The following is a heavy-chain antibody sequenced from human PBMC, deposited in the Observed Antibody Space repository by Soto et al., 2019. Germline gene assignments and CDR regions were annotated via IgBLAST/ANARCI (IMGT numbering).Heavy chain of an antibody. Sequence: SQTLSLTCAVSGGSISSGAYYWSGIRQAPGKGLEWIGYIYHSGSTYYNPSHKSRVTISVDRSKNQFSLKLSSVTDAETAVYYCARVPDRWGQGTLVTVSS. CDR3: ARVPDR. D-gene: IGHD2-2*01. J-gene: IGHJ5*02. CDR2: IYHSGST. CDR1: GGSISSGAYY. V-gene: IGHV4-30-2*01.